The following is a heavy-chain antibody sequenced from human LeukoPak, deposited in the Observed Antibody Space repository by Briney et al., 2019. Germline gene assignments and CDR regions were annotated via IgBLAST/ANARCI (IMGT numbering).Heavy chain of an antibody. CDR3: ARGDSGYFFYYGLDV. CDR2: MNPNSGNT. Sequence: ASVKVSCKASGYTFTNYDINWVRQATGQGLEWMGWMNPNSGNTGYAQKFQDRVTMTRNTSISTAYMELTRLTSEDTAGYYCARGDSGYFFYYGLDVWGQGTTVTVSS. V-gene: IGHV1-8*01. J-gene: IGHJ6*02. CDR1: GYTFTNYD. D-gene: IGHD3-10*01.